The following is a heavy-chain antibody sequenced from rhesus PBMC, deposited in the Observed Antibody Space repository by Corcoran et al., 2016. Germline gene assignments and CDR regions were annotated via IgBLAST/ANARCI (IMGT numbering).Heavy chain of an antibody. CDR2: ISGSSGST. Sequence: GPGLVKPSETLSLTCAVSGGSISSSNWWSWIRQPPGKGLEWIGYISGSSGSTYYNPSLKSRVTISTDTSKNQSSLKLSSVTAADTAVYYCARHGLAAAGYNRFDVWGPGVLVTVSS. D-gene: IGHD6-25*01. CDR3: ARHGLAAAGYNRFDV. CDR1: GGSISSSNW. J-gene: IGHJ5-1*01. V-gene: IGHV4-65*01.